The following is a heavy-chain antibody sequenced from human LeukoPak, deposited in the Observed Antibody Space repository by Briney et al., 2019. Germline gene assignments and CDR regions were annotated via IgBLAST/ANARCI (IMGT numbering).Heavy chain of an antibody. CDR1: GFTFSSYA. Sequence: PGGSLRLSCAASGFTFSSYAMHWVRQAPGKGLEWVAVISYDGSNKYYADSVKGRFTISRDNSKNTLYLQMISLRAEDTAVYYCARDFGEQKGGGGPFDYWGQGTLVTVSS. CDR2: ISYDGSNK. CDR3: ARDFGEQKGGGGPFDY. J-gene: IGHJ4*02. V-gene: IGHV3-30-3*01. D-gene: IGHD1/OR15-1a*01.